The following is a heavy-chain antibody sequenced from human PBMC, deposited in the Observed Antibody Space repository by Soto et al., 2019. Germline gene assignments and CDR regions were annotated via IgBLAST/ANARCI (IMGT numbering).Heavy chain of an antibody. D-gene: IGHD6-25*01. V-gene: IGHV4-34*01. CDR1: GGSFSGYY. J-gene: IGHJ4*02. CDR2: INPSGST. CDR3: ARIPSASVYY. Sequence: QVQLQQWGAGLLKPSETLSLTCAVYGGSFSGYYWSWIRQPPGKGLEWIGEINPSGSTNYNPSLKSRVTISVDTSRNQFSLKLSSVTAADTAVYYCARIPSASVYYSGQGTLVTVAS.